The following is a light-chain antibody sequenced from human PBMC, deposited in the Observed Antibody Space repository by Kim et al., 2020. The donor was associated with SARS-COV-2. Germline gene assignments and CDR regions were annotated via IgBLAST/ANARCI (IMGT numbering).Light chain of an antibody. CDR2: GNN. J-gene: IGLJ2*01. CDR3: QSYDSSLSGFVV. CDR1: SSNIGAGYD. Sequence: QSVLTQPPSVSGAPGQRVTISCTGSSSNIGAGYDVHWYQQLPGTAPKLLIYGNNNRPSGVPDRFSGSKSGTSASLAITGLQAGDEADYYCQSYDSSLSGFVVFGGGTQLTVL. V-gene: IGLV1-40*01.